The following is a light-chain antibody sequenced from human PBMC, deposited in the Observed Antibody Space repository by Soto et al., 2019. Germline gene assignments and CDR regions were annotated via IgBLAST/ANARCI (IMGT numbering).Light chain of an antibody. CDR2: GAS. CDR3: QQYGSSPRVT. CDR1: QSVSSSY. J-gene: IGKJ4*01. V-gene: IGKV3-20*01. Sequence: EIVLTQSTGTLSLSPGERATLSCRASQSVSSSYLAWYQQKPGQAPRLLIYGASSRATGIPDRFSGSVSGTDFALAVSSLEPEDFAEYYCQQYGSSPRVTFGGRTKVEIK.